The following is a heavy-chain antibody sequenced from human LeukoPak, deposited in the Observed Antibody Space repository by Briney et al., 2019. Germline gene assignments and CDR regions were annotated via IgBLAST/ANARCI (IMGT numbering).Heavy chain of an antibody. J-gene: IGHJ5*02. CDR3: ARDGRAYYYDSSSNWFDP. CDR2: INPNSGGT. V-gene: IGHV1-2*04. CDR1: GYTFTGYY. D-gene: IGHD3-22*01. Sequence: VASVKVSCTASGYTFTGYYMHWVRQAPGQGLEWMGWINPNSGGTNYAQKFQGWVTMTRDTSISTAYMELSSLRSEDTAVYYCARDGRAYYYDSSSNWFDPWGQGTLVTVSS.